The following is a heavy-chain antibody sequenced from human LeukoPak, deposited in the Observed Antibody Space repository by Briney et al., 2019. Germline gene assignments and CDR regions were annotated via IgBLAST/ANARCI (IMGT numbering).Heavy chain of an antibody. D-gene: IGHD6-13*01. CDR3: ARERSIAPTGTGYYYYGMDV. V-gene: IGHV3-72*01. CDR2: SRNKASSYTT. Sequence: GGSLRLSCAASGFTFSDHYIDWVRQAPGKGLEWVGRSRNKASSYTTDYAASVKGRFIISRDESKNSLYLQMNSLKTEDTAVYYCARERSIAPTGTGYYYYGMDVWGQGTTVTVSS. J-gene: IGHJ6*02. CDR1: GFTFSDHY.